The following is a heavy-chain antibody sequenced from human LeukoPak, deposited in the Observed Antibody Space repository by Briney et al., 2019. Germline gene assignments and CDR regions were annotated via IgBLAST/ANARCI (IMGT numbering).Heavy chain of an antibody. CDR3: ARHRGGYYYGSGSYYKMAGPWMDYYYGMDV. Sequence: SETLSLTCTVSGGSISSYYWSWIRQPPGKGLEWIGYIYYSGSTNYNPSLKSRVTISVDTSKNQFSLKLSSVTAADTAVYYCARHRGGYYYGSGSYYKMAGPWMDYYYGMDVWGQGTTVTVSS. CDR2: IYYSGST. J-gene: IGHJ6*02. CDR1: GGSISSYY. V-gene: IGHV4-59*08. D-gene: IGHD3-10*01.